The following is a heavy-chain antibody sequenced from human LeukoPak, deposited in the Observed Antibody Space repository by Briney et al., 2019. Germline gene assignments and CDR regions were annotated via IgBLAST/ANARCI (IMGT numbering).Heavy chain of an antibody. CDR3: AREVVPAAITTLYNWFDP. D-gene: IGHD2-2*02. CDR1: GYTFTGYY. V-gene: IGHV1-2*02. J-gene: IGHJ5*02. CDR2: INPNSGGT. Sequence: PGASVKVSCKASGYTFTGYYMHWVRQAPGQGLEWMGWINPNSGGTNYAQKFQGRVTMTRDTSISTAYMELSRLRSDDTAVYYCAREVVPAAITTLYNWFDPWGQGTLVTVSS.